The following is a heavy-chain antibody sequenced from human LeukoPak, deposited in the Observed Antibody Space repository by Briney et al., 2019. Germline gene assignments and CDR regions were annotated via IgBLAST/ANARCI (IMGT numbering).Heavy chain of an antibody. D-gene: IGHD5-12*01. J-gene: IGHJ4*02. CDR2: ISYDGSNK. CDR1: GFTFSSYA. CDR3: AKDRGPAETRKRGYSGYDLDYFDY. Sequence: PGGSLRLSCAASGFTFSSYAMHWVRQAPGKGLEWVAVISYDGSNKYYADSVKGRFTISRDNSKNTLYLQMNSLRAEDTAVYYCAKDRGPAETRKRGYSGYDLDYFDYWGQGTLVTVSS. V-gene: IGHV3-30-3*01.